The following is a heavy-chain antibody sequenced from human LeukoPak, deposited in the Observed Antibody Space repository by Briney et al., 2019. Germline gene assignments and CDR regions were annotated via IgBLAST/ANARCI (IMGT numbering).Heavy chain of an antibody. D-gene: IGHD3-10*01. CDR2: ISSSSSYI. J-gene: IGHJ3*02. Sequence: GGSLRLSCAASGFTVSSNYMNWVRQAPGKGLEWVSSISSSSSYIYYADSVKGRFTISRDNAKNSLYLQMNSLRAEDTAVYYCARDSVRGVRGVIIKPQGAFDIWGQGTMVTVSS. CDR3: ARDSVRGVRGVIIKPQGAFDI. V-gene: IGHV3-21*01. CDR1: GFTVSSNY.